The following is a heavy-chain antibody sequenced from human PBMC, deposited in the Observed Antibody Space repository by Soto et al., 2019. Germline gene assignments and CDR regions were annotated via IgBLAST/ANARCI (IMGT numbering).Heavy chain of an antibody. CDR1: GYXFTSYL. CDR2: IDPSDSYT. D-gene: IGHD3-22*01. CDR3: ARNYYYDSSGYQY. J-gene: IGHJ4*02. V-gene: IGHV5-10-1*01. Sequence: EXLKISCKSSGYXFTSYLIIWVRHMPGKGLEWMGRIDPSDSYTNYSPSFQGHVNISADKYISTAYLQWRSLKDSDTAMYYCARNYYYDSSGYQYWGQGTLVNVSS.